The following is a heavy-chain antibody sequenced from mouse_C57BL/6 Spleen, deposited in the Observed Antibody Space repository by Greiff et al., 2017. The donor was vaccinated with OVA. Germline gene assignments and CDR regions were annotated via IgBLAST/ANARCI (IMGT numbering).Heavy chain of an antibody. CDR3: ARDDYVGAMDY. D-gene: IGHD2-4*01. CDR1: GFTFSDFY. CDR2: SRNKANDYTT. J-gene: IGHJ4*01. V-gene: IGHV7-1*01. Sequence: DVMLVESGGGLVQSGRSLRLSCATSGFTFSDFYMEWVRQAPGKGLEWIAASRNKANDYTTEYSASVKGRFIVSRDTSQSILYLQMNALRAEDTAIYYCARDDYVGAMDYWGQGTSVTVSS.